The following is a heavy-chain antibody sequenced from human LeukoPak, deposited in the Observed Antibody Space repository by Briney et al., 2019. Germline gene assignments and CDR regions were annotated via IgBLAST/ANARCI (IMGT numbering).Heavy chain of an antibody. CDR3: AREEGSGSYRAGFDY. J-gene: IGHJ4*02. D-gene: IGHD1-26*01. CDR2: INPNSGGT. V-gene: IGHV1-2*02. Sequence: GASVKVSCKASGYTFTGYYMHWVRQAPGQGLEWMGWINPNSGGTNYAQKFRGRVTMTRDTSISTAYMELSRLRSDDTAVYYCAREEGSGSYRAGFDYWGQGTLVTVSS. CDR1: GYTFTGYY.